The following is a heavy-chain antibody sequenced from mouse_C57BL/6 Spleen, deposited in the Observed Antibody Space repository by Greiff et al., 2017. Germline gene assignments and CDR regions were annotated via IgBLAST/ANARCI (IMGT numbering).Heavy chain of an antibody. CDR1: GFTFSSYA. CDR2: ISDGGSYT. CDR3: ARSYYDYDGTWFAY. V-gene: IGHV5-4*01. D-gene: IGHD2-4*01. Sequence: EVQLVESGGGLVKPGGSLKLSCAASGFTFSSYAMSWVRQTPEKRLEWVATISDGGSYTYYPDNVKGRFTISRDNAKNNLYLQMSHLKSEDTAMYYWARSYYDYDGTWFAYWGQGTLVTVSA. J-gene: IGHJ3*01.